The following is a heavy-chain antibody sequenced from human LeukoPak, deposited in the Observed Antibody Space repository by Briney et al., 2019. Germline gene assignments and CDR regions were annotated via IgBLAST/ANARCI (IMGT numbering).Heavy chain of an antibody. D-gene: IGHD5-24*01. CDR2: IIPMLGIA. CDR3: ASVRDAYNQGFWYFDL. V-gene: IGHV1-69*04. Sequence: SVKVSCKASGGSFSSYAFSWVRQAPGQGLEWMGRIIPMLGIANYPQKFQDRIGLSADTSTNTAYMELGSLRSEDTAIYYCASVRDAYNQGFWYFDLWGRGTLVSVSS. CDR1: GGSFSSYA. J-gene: IGHJ2*01.